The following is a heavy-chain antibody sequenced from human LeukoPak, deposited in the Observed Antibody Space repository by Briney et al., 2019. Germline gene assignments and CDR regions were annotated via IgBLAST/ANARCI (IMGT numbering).Heavy chain of an antibody. J-gene: IGHJ4*02. Sequence: QPGGSLRLSCAASGFAFSSYALSWVRQAPGKGLEWVSAISGSGGSTYYADSVKGRFTISRDNSKNTLYLQMNSLRAEDTAVYYCAKTSSPHYYDSGYWGQGTLVTVSS. CDR2: ISGSGGST. CDR3: AKTSSPHYYDSGY. V-gene: IGHV3-23*01. CDR1: GFAFSSYA. D-gene: IGHD3-22*01.